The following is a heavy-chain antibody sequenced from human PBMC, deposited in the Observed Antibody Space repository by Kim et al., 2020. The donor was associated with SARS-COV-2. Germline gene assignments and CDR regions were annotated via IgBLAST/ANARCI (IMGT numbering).Heavy chain of an antibody. V-gene: IGHV4-39*01. CDR1: GGSISSSSYY. D-gene: IGHD6-6*01. CDR2: IYYSGST. Sequence: SETLSLTCTVSGGSISSSSYYWGWIRQPPGKGLEWIGSIYYSGSTYYNPSLKSRVTISVDTSKNQFSLKLSSVTAADTAVYYCATTPPRREYSSSGNWGQGTLVTVSS. CDR3: ATTPPRREYSSSGN. J-gene: IGHJ4*02.